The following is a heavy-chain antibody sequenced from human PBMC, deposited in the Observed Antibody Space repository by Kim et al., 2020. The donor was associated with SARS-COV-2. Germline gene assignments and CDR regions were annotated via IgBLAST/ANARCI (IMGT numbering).Heavy chain of an antibody. Sequence: GGSLRLSCAASGFTFSNAGMTWVRQAPGKGLEWVCRIKSNTDSGKTDYAAPVQGRITISRDDSKNTLYLQMNSLKTVDTDVYYCISSWSDCGQGTLVTVSS. D-gene: IGHD6-6*01. CDR1: GFTFSNAG. J-gene: IGHJ4*02. V-gene: IGHV3-15*07. CDR2: IKSNTDSGKT. CDR3: ISSWSD.